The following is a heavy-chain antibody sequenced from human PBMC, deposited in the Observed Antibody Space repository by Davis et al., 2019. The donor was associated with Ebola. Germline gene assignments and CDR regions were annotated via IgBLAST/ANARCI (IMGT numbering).Heavy chain of an antibody. CDR3: ARESIVVVAATAKNYYYYGMDV. CDR1: GYTFTSYY. J-gene: IGHJ6*04. V-gene: IGHV1-46*01. D-gene: IGHD2-15*01. Sequence: SVKVSCKASGYTFTSYYMHWVRQAPGQGLEWMGIINPSGGSTSYAQKFQGRVTMTRDTSTSTVYMELSSLRSEDTAVYYCARESIVVVAATAKNYYYYGMDVWGKGTTVTVSS. CDR2: INPSGGST.